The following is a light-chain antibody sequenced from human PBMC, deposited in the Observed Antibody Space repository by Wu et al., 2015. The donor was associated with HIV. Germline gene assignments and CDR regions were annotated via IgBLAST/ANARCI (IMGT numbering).Light chain of an antibody. CDR1: QSVNSN. J-gene: IGKJ5*01. Sequence: VMTQSPAALSMSPGERATLSCRASQSVNSNLAWYQQKPGQTPRLLIYDASTRATGIPDRISGSGSGTLFTLTISRLEPEDSAVYFCQQYVSSPTFGQGTRLEIK. CDR3: QQYVSSPT. CDR2: DAS. V-gene: IGKV3-20*01.